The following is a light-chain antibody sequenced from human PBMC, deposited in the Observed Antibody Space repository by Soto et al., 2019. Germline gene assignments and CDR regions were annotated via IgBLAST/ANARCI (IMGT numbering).Light chain of an antibody. CDR1: QSVSRY. Sequence: EIVLTQSPATLSLSPGERATLSCRASQSVSRYLAWYQQKPGQAPRLLIYDASNRATGIPARFSGSGSGTDFTLTISSLEPEDFAVDDCQQRSNWPGTFGQGTKLEIK. V-gene: IGKV3-11*01. J-gene: IGKJ2*01. CDR2: DAS. CDR3: QQRSNWPGT.